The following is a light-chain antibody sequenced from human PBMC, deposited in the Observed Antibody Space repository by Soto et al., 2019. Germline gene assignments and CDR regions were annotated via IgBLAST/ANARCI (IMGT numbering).Light chain of an antibody. CDR2: KAS. V-gene: IGKV1-5*03. J-gene: IGKJ1*01. Sequence: DIQMTQSPSTLSASVGDRVTITCRASQTISTWLAWYQHKPGKAPKLLIYKASSLESGVPSRFSGSGSGTDFTLTISCLQSEDFATYYCQQYYSYPRTFGQGTKVDIK. CDR3: QQYYSYPRT. CDR1: QTISTW.